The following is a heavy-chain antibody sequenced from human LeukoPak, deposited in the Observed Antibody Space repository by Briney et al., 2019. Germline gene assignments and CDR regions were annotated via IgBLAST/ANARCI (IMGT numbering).Heavy chain of an antibody. V-gene: IGHV3-7*01. Sequence: GGSLRLSCAASGFTFSSYSMNWVRQAPGKGLEWVANIKRNGSEKYYVDSVKGRFTISRDNAKNSLYLQMNSLRAEETAVYYCAREFPYYYDISGYKLDYWGQGTLVTVSS. CDR2: IKRNGSEK. CDR1: GFTFSSYS. D-gene: IGHD3-22*01. CDR3: AREFPYYYDISGYKLDY. J-gene: IGHJ4*02.